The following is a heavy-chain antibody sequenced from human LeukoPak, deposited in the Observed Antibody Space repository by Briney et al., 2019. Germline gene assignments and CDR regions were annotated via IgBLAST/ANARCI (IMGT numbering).Heavy chain of an antibody. CDR3: AKDQRPWATTYYMDV. D-gene: IGHD1-26*01. V-gene: IGHV3-21*01. Sequence: GGSLRLSCAASGFTLSSYSINWVRQAPGKGLEWVSSISSSSSYIYYADSVKGRFTISRDNARKSLYLQMNSLRAEDTAVYYCAKDQRPWATTYYMDVWGKGTTVTVSS. J-gene: IGHJ6*03. CDR1: GFTLSSYS. CDR2: ISSSSSYI.